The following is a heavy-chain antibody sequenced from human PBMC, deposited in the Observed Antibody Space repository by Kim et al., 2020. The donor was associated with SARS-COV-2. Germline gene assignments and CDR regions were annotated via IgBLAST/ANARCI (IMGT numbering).Heavy chain of an antibody. D-gene: IGHD2-15*01. J-gene: IGHJ3*02. V-gene: IGHV1-18*01. CDR3: ARAGYSGGSRREGAFDI. CDR1: GYTFTSYG. Sequence: ASVKVSCKASGYTFTSYGINWVRQAPGQGLEWMGWISAYNGNTNYAQKLQGRVTMTTDTSTSTAYMELRSLRSDDTAVYYCARAGYSGGSRREGAFDIWGQGTMVTVSS. CDR2: ISAYNGNT.